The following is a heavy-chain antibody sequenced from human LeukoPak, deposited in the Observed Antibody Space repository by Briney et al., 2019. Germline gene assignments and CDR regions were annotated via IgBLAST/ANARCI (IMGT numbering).Heavy chain of an antibody. D-gene: IGHD3-22*01. Sequence: GWSLRLSCAASGFTFSSYSMNWVRQAPGKGLEWVSSISSSSSYIYYADSVKGRFTISRDNAKNSLYLQMNSLRAEDTAVYYCARDGDDTSGYFSPFDYWGQGTLVTVSS. CDR2: ISSSSSYI. CDR3: ARDGDDTSGYFSPFDY. V-gene: IGHV3-21*04. CDR1: GFTFSSYS. J-gene: IGHJ4*02.